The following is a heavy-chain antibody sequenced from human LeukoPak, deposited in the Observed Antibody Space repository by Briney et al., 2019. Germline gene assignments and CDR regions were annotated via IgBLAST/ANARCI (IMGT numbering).Heavy chain of an antibody. CDR3: ARALLEEATEFDS. V-gene: IGHV3-30*04. D-gene: IGHD5-12*01. CDR1: GFTFSNNA. Sequence: GSLRLSCAASGFTFSNNAMSWVRQAPGKGLEWVAVISDDGNNKYHANSVKGRFTISRDNSKNTLYLQMNSLKPEDTALYYCARALLEEATEFDSWGQGTLVTVSS. J-gene: IGHJ4*02. CDR2: ISDDGNNK.